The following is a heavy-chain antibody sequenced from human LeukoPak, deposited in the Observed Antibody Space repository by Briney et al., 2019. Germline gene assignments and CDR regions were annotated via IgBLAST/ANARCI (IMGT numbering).Heavy chain of an antibody. CDR1: GYTFTSYY. D-gene: IGHD6-13*01. Sequence: GASVKVSCKASGYTFTSYYMHWVRQAPGQGLEWMGIINPSGGSTSYAQKFQGRVTMTRDTSTSTVYMELSSLRSEDTAVYYCAGEVEIAAAEDYWGQGTLVTVSS. J-gene: IGHJ4*02. CDR2: INPSGGST. CDR3: AGEVEIAAAEDY. V-gene: IGHV1-46*01.